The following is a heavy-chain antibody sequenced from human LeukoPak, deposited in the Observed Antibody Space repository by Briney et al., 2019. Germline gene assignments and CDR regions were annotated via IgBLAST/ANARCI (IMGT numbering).Heavy chain of an antibody. CDR3: ASAGDYYYGMDV. CDR2: IYYSGST. Sequence: SETLSLTCTVSGGSISSYYWSWIRQPPGKGLEWIGYIYYSGSTNYNPPLKSRVTISVDTSKNQFSLKLSSVTAADTAVYYCASAGDYYYGMDVWGQGTTVTVSS. D-gene: IGHD3-10*01. V-gene: IGHV4-59*01. CDR1: GGSISSYY. J-gene: IGHJ6*02.